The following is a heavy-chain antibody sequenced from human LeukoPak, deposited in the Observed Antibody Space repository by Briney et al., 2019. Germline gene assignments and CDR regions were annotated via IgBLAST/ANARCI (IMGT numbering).Heavy chain of an antibody. J-gene: IGHJ4*02. CDR3: ARRGPLSGWYWDY. CDR1: GGSVSSYD. Sequence: SETLSLTCTVSGGSVSSYDWNWIRQPAGKGLEWIGRLYSSGSTNYNPSLKSRVTMSVDTSKNQFSLKLSSVTAADTAVYYCARRGPLSGWYWDYWGQGTLVTVSS. V-gene: IGHV4-4*07. CDR2: LYSSGST. D-gene: IGHD6-19*01.